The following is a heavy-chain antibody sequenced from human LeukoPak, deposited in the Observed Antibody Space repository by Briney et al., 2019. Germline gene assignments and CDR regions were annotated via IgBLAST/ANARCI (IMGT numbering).Heavy chain of an antibody. D-gene: IGHD3-10*01. CDR1: GGSISSYY. CDR3: ARDLLWFGEPNLYYYGMDV. Sequence: SETLSLTCTVSGGSISSYYWSWIRQPAGKGLEWIGRIYTSGSTNYNPSPKSRVTMSVDTSKNQFSLKLSSVTAADTAVYYCARDLLWFGEPNLYYYGMDVWGQGTTVTVSS. V-gene: IGHV4-4*07. J-gene: IGHJ6*02. CDR2: IYTSGST.